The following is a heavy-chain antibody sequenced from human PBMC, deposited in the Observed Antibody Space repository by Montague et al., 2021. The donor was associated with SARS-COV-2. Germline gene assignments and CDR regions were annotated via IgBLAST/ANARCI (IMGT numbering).Heavy chain of an antibody. CDR3: ARLLSRIAAAGTIHYLDY. J-gene: IGHJ4*02. CDR2: IYYSGST. Sequence: SETLSLTCTVSGGSISNCCWNWVWHPPRTGKGLKWIRSIYYSGSTNHTPNLQSPVTITVDTSKNPFSLKLSSVTAADTAVYYCARLLSRIAAAGTIHYLDYWGQGTLVTVSS. CDR1: GGSISNCCWN. V-gene: IGHV4-39*01. D-gene: IGHD6-13*01.